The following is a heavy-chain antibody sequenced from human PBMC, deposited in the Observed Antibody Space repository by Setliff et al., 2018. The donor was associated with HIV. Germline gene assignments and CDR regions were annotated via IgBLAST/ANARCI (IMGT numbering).Heavy chain of an antibody. CDR2: ISPSGSYI. D-gene: IGHD3-22*01. CDR1: GFTFSSHN. J-gene: IGHJ3*02. V-gene: IGHV3-21*04. CDR3: ANYYHSSGGFAFDT. Sequence: PGGSLRLSCAASGFTFSSHNMNWVRQAPGKGLEWVSSISPSGSYIYYADSMKGRFTISRDNAKNSLYLQMNSLRVEDTAVYYCANYYHSSGGFAFDTWGQGTMVTVSS.